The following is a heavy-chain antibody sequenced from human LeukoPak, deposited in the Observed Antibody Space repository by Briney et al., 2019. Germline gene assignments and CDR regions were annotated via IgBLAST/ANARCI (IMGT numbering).Heavy chain of an antibody. CDR2: IYSGGSI. Sequence: GGSLRPSCAASGFTVSSNYMSWVRQAPGKGLEWVSVIYSGGSIYYADSVKGRFTISRDNSKNTLYLQMNSLRAEDTAVYYCARRATLQRINYYDSSGSDLYYFDYWGQGTLVTVSS. CDR1: GFTVSSNY. V-gene: IGHV3-66*01. J-gene: IGHJ4*02. D-gene: IGHD3-22*01. CDR3: ARRATLQRINYYDSSGSDLYYFDY.